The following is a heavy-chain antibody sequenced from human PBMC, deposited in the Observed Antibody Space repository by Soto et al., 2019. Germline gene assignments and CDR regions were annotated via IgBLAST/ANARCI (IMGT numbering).Heavy chain of an antibody. Sequence: QLQLQESGSGLVKPSQTLSLTCAVPGGSISSGGYSWSWLRQPPGKGLEWIGYIFHSGRTSYNPALKSRVPMSLVGSKNVFSLELSSGTAADTAVYYCAGEGGSGCPGGYFNVWGSGTLVTVSS. D-gene: IGHD1-26*01. CDR1: GGSISSGGYS. V-gene: IGHV4-30-2*01. CDR2: IFHSGRT. CDR3: AGEGGSGCPGGYFNV. J-gene: IGHJ2*01.